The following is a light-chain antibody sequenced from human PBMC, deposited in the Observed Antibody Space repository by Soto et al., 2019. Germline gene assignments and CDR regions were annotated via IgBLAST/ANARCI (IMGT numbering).Light chain of an antibody. J-gene: IGLJ2*01. CDR3: QTWVTGTYVV. CDR2: LNSDGSH. V-gene: IGLV4-69*01. CDR1: SGHSSYA. Sequence: QSVLTQSPSASASLGASVKLTCTLSSGHSSYAIAWHQQQPEKGPRYLMKLNSDGSHSKGDGIPDRFSGSSSGAERYLTISSLQSEDEADYYCQTWVTGTYVVFGGGPKLTVL.